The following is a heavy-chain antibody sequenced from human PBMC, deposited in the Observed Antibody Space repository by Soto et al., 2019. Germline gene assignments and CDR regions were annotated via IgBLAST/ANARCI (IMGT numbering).Heavy chain of an antibody. Sequence: GASVKVSCTDSGGTFSSYAISCVRQAPGQGLEWMGGIIPIFGTANYAQKFQGRVTITADESTSTAYMELSSLRSEDTAVYYCARDRGYRGAGELRRVFDIWGKGTMVTVS. CDR2: IIPIFGTA. CDR3: ARDRGYRGAGELRRVFDI. CDR1: GGTFSSYA. D-gene: IGHD1-7*01. V-gene: IGHV1-69*13. J-gene: IGHJ3*02.